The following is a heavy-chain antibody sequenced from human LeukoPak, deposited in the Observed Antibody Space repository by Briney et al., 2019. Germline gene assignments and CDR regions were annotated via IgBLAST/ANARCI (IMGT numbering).Heavy chain of an antibody. J-gene: IGHJ3*02. Sequence: SQTLSLTCTVSGGSISSYYWSWIRQPPGKGLEWIGYIYYSGSTNYNPSLKSRVTISVDTSKNQFSLKLSSVTAADTAVYYCARVYDSSGYEAFDIWGQGTMVTVSS. CDR1: GGSISSYY. CDR2: IYYSGST. D-gene: IGHD3-22*01. CDR3: ARVYDSSGYEAFDI. V-gene: IGHV4-59*01.